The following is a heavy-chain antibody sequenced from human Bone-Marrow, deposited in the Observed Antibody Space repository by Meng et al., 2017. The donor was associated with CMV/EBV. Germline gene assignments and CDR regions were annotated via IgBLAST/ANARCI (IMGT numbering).Heavy chain of an antibody. CDR2: ISAYNGNT. V-gene: IGHV1-18*01. CDR1: GYTCTSYG. CDR3: ASDDRPGIAAAGTGFYYYYGMDV. D-gene: IGHD6-13*01. J-gene: IGHJ6*02. Sequence: DAVKVSCKASGYTCTSYGISWVRQAPGQGLEWMGWISAYNGNTNYAQKGQGRVTMTTDTATSTAYMELRSLRSDDTDVDYCASDDRPGIAAAGTGFYYYYGMDVWGQGTTVTVSS.